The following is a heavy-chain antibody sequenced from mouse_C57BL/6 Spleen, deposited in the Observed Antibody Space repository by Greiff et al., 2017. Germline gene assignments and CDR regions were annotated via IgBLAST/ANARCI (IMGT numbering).Heavy chain of an antibody. CDR3: ARWGTVVTY. Sequence: VQLQQSGAELVMPGASVKLSCKASGYTFTSYWMHWVKQRPGQGLEWIGEIDPSDSYTNYNQKFKGKSTLTVDKSASTAYMQLSSLTSEDSAVYDYARWGTVVTYWGQGTLVTVSA. D-gene: IGHD1-1*01. CDR1: GYTFTSYW. V-gene: IGHV1-69*01. J-gene: IGHJ3*01. CDR2: IDPSDSYT.